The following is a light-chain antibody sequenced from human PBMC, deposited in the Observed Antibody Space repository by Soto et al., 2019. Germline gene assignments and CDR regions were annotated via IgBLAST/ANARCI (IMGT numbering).Light chain of an antibody. CDR3: QQYGISPPT. CDR1: ETITSNY. Sequence: VLTQSPATLSLSPGERATLSCGASETITSNYLAWYQRRPGQAPRLLIYDASSRATGIPDRFSGSGSGTAFTLTISRLEPGDFAVYFCQQYGISPPTLGQGTRLE. CDR2: DAS. V-gene: IGKV3D-20*01. J-gene: IGKJ2*01.